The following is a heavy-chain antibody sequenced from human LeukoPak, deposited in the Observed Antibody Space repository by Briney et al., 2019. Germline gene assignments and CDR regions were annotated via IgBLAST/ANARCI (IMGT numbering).Heavy chain of an antibody. CDR2: ISGSGGKP. D-gene: IGHD3-16*01. V-gene: IGHV3-23*01. CDR3: AKGLGDRRDGMDV. Sequence: PGGSLRLSRAASGFTFSSYVMSWVRQAPGKGLEWVSGISGSGGKPYYADSVKGRFTISRDNSKNTLYLQRNSLRAQDTAVYYFAKGLGDRRDGMDVWGQGNTGTVSS. CDR1: GFTFSSYV. J-gene: IGHJ6*02.